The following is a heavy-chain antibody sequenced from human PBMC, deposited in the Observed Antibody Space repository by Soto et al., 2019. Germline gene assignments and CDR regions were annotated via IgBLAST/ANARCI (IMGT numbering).Heavy chain of an antibody. J-gene: IGHJ3*01. V-gene: IGHV4-34*01. CDR1: GGSFSGYY. D-gene: IGHD2-15*01. CDR2: INHSGST. CDR3: ASHQDCGSGTCYRDPDALDV. Sequence: SETLSLTCAVYGGSFSGYYWSWIRQPPGKGPDWIGEINHSGSTYYNPSLKSRLTISLDTSKNQFSLNLNSVTVADTAMYYCASHQDCGSGTCYRDPDALDVWGQGTMVTVSS.